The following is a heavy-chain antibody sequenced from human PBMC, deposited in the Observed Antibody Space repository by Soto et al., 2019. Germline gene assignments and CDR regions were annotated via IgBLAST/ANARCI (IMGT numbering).Heavy chain of an antibody. CDR1: GFSLTTGRMG. V-gene: IGHV2-26*03. CDR2: FFSDVER. CDR3: ARHRMRPTNYAMDV. D-gene: IGHD6-25*01. Sequence: GSGPTLVNPTETLTLTCNISGFSLTTGRMGVSWIRQAPGKALEWLANFFSDVERSYSPSLQRRLTLSSESSGTQVILSMTDMGPVDAGTYFCARHRMRPTNYAMDVWGQGTTVTVSS. J-gene: IGHJ6*02.